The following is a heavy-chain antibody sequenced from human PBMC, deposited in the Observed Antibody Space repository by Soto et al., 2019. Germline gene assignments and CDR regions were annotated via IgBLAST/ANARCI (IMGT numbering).Heavy chain of an antibody. V-gene: IGHV1-69*01. CDR3: ARGVGTYCSGGSCYSGSWFDP. Sequence: QVQLVQSGAEVKKPGSSVKVSCKASGGTFSSYAISWVRQAPGQGLEWMGGIIPIFGTANYAQKFQGRVTITADESTSAAYMELSSLRSEDTAVYYCARGVGTYCSGGSCYSGSWFDPLVQGTLVTVSS. D-gene: IGHD2-15*01. J-gene: IGHJ5*02. CDR1: GGTFSSYA. CDR2: IIPIFGTA.